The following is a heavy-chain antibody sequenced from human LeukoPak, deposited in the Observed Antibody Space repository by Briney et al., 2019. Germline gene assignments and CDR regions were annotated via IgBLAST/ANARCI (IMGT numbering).Heavy chain of an antibody. CDR3: ARAFDYGDPAPLDY. D-gene: IGHD4-17*01. CDR1: GGTFSSYA. V-gene: IGHV1-69*04. J-gene: IGHJ4*02. Sequence: VASVKVSCKASGGTFSSYAISWVRQAPGQGLEWMGRIIPILGIANYAQKFQGRVTITADKSTSTAYMELSSLRSEDTAVYYCARAFDYGDPAPLDYWGQGTLVTVSS. CDR2: IIPILGIA.